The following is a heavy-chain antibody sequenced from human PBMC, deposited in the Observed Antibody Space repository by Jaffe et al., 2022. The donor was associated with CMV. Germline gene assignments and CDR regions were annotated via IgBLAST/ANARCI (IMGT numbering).Heavy chain of an antibody. D-gene: IGHD3-10*01. V-gene: IGHV4-39*01. CDR3: ARGYWELLSEYNNWFDP. CDR1: GGSISSSSYY. Sequence: QLQLQESGPGLVKPSETLSLTCTVSGGSISSSSYYWGWIRQPPGKGLEWIGSIYYSGSTYYNPSLKSRVTISVDTSKNQFSLKLSSVTAADTAVYYCARGYWELLSEYNNWFDPWGQGTLVTVSS. J-gene: IGHJ5*02. CDR2: IYYSGST.